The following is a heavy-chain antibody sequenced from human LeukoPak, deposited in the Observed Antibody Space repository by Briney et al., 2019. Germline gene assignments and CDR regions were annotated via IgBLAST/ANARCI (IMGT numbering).Heavy chain of an antibody. D-gene: IGHD4-23*01. Sequence: SETLSLTCTVSGTSINSYYSSWIRQPPGKGLEWIGYIYYTGSTNYNPSLKIRVTISVDTSKNQFSLKLSSVTAADTAVYYCALHFDYGGNFDYWGQGTLVTVSS. CDR3: ALHFDYGGNFDY. V-gene: IGHV4-59*01. CDR1: GTSINSYY. J-gene: IGHJ4*02. CDR2: IYYTGST.